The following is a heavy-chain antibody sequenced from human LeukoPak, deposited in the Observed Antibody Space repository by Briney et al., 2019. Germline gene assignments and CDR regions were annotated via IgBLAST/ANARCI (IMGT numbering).Heavy chain of an antibody. CDR1: GFTFISYV. Sequence: GGSLRLSCAASGFTFISYVRSGGRQAPGKGLEWVSTISGSGGSTYYADSVKGRFTISRDNSKNTLYLQMNSLRAEDTAVYYCAKVVTGIVVGGVFHDWGQGNLVTVSS. D-gene: IGHD3-22*01. J-gene: IGHJ4*02. CDR3: AKVVTGIVVGGVFHD. CDR2: ISGSGGST. V-gene: IGHV3-23*01.